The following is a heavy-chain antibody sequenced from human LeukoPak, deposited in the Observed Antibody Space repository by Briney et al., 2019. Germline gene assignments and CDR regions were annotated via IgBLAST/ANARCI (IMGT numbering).Heavy chain of an antibody. D-gene: IGHD4-17*01. CDR2: IWYDGSNE. J-gene: IGHJ4*02. Sequence: GRSLRLSCAASGFTFSSYGMHWVCQAPGKGLEWVAVIWYDGSNENYADSVKGRFTISRDNSKNTLYLQMNSLRVEDTAVYYCARSTTVTLQSFDYWGQGALVTVSS. V-gene: IGHV3-33*01. CDR3: ARSTTVTLQSFDY. CDR1: GFTFSSYG.